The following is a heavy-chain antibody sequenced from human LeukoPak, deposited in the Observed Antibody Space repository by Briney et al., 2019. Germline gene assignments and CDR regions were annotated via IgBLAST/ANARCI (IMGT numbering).Heavy chain of an antibody. D-gene: IGHD3-22*01. CDR2: IYPGDSDT. CDR1: GYSFTSYW. Sequence: GESLKISCKGSGYSFTSYWIGWVRQMPGKGLEWMGIIYPGDSDTRYSPSFQGQVTISADKSMSTAYLQWSSLKASDTAMYYCARQPVYYYDSSGPQGPFDYWGQGTLVTVSS. V-gene: IGHV5-51*01. CDR3: ARQPVYYYDSSGPQGPFDY. J-gene: IGHJ4*02.